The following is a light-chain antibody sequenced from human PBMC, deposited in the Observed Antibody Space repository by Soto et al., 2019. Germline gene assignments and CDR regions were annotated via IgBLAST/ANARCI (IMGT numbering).Light chain of an antibody. Sequence: EIVLTQSPGTLSLSPGERATLSCRASRSVSNNYLAWYQQKRGQAPRLLIYDTSSRATGIPDRFSGTGSATEFTLTISSLQSEDFAVYYCQQYNNWWTFGQGTKVDNK. J-gene: IGKJ1*01. CDR1: RSVSNNY. CDR3: QQYNNWWT. CDR2: DTS. V-gene: IGKV3D-20*02.